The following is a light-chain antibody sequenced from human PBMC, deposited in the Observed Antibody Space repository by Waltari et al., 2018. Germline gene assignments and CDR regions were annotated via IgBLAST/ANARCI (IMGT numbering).Light chain of an antibody. CDR2: KVS. J-gene: IGKJ1*01. V-gene: IGKV2-30*01. Sequence: DVVMTQSPLSLHVTLGQPASTSCRSRQSLVSSDGNTYFNWFQQRHGQSPGRLIYKVSNRDSGVPDRFSGSGSGTDFTLRISRVEAEDVGVYYCMQGIHRPWTFGQGTKVEIK. CDR3: MQGIHRPWT. CDR1: QSLVSSDGNTY.